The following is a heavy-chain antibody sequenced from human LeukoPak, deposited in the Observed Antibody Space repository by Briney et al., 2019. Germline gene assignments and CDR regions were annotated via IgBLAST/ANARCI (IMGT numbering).Heavy chain of an antibody. D-gene: IGHD6-19*01. J-gene: IGHJ4*02. CDR2: IKPDGSEK. CDR3: ARDASALY. V-gene: IGHV3-7*01. Sequence: GGSLRLSCAASGFTFSSYTMNWVRQAPGKGLEWVASIKPDGSEKYYLDSVKGRFTISRDNARDSLYLQMNSLRDDDTSVYFCARDASALYWGRGTLVTVSS. CDR1: GFTFSSYT.